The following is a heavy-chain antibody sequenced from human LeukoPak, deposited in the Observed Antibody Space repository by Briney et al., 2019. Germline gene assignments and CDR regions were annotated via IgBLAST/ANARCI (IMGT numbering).Heavy chain of an antibody. CDR1: GFTFSSYA. V-gene: IGHV3-23*01. J-gene: IGHJ2*01. D-gene: IGHD2-15*01. Sequence: GGSLRLSCAASGFTFSSYAMTWVRQAPGKGLEWVSTISGSGDYTYYADSVKGRFTISRDNSRNTVYLQINSLRAEDTAVYYCARKTPHDLWGRGTLVTVSS. CDR2: ISGSGDYT. CDR3: ARKTPHDL.